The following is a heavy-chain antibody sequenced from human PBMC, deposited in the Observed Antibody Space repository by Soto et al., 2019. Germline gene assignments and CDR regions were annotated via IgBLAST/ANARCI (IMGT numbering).Heavy chain of an antibody. Sequence: SETLSLTCAVSGGSISSYYWSWIRQPPGKGLEWIGYIYYSGTTNYNSSLKSRVTISIDTSKNQFSLKFNSVTAADTAVYYCAREGYNFGPFDYWGQGALVTVSS. CDR3: AREGYNFGPFDY. V-gene: IGHV4-59*01. J-gene: IGHJ4*02. D-gene: IGHD5-18*01. CDR2: IYYSGTT. CDR1: GGSISSYY.